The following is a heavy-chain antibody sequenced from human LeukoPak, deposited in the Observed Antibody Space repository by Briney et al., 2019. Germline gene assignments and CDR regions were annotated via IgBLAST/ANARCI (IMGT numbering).Heavy chain of an antibody. J-gene: IGHJ4*02. CDR3: ARDSPSDYGDYDYFDY. CDR1: GFTFSSYA. Sequence: GGSLRLSCAASGFTFSSYAMSWVRQAPGKGLEWVSAISGSGGSTYYADSVKGRFTISRDNSKNTLYLQMNSLRAEDTAVYYCARDSPSDYGDYDYFDYWGQGTLVTVSS. CDR2: ISGSGGST. D-gene: IGHD4-17*01. V-gene: IGHV3-23*01.